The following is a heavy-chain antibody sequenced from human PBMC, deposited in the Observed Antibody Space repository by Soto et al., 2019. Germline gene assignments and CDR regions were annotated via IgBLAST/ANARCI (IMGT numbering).Heavy chain of an antibody. CDR3: GRDLYYDYWSGYSGHWFDP. Sequence: SETLSLTCTVSGGSIISYYWSWIRQPPGKGLEWIGYIYYSGSTNYNPSLKSRVTISVDTSKNQFSLKLSSVTAADTTVYYCGRDLYYDYWSGYSGHWFDPWGQGTLVTVSS. D-gene: IGHD3-3*01. J-gene: IGHJ5*02. CDR2: IYYSGST. V-gene: IGHV4-59*01. CDR1: GGSIISYY.